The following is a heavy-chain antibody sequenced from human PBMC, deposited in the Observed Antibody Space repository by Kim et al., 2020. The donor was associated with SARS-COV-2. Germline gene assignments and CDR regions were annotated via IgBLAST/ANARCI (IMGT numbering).Heavy chain of an antibody. CDR2: IYYSGST. D-gene: IGHD6-19*01. CDR1: GGSISSSSYY. Sequence: SETLSLTCTVSGGSISSSSYYWGWIRQPPGKGLEWIGSIYYSGSTYYNPSLKSRVTISVDTSKNQFSLKLSSVTAADTAVYYCASLRRGAVAGIIGTSNNWFDPWGQGTLVTVSP. V-gene: IGHV4-39*01. J-gene: IGHJ5*02. CDR3: ASLRRGAVAGIIGTSNNWFDP.